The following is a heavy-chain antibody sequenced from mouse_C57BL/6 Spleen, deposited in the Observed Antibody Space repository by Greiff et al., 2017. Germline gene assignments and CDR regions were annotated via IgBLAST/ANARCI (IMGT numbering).Heavy chain of an antibody. CDR1: GYTFTSYG. Sequence: QVQLQQSGAELARPGASVKLSCKASGYTFTSYGISWVKQRTGQGLEWIGEIYPRSGNTYYNEKFKGKATLTADKSSSTAYMELRSLTSEDSAVYFCARDYGSPAWFAYWGQGTLVTVSA. D-gene: IGHD1-1*01. V-gene: IGHV1-81*01. CDR3: ARDYGSPAWFAY. J-gene: IGHJ3*01. CDR2: IYPRSGNT.